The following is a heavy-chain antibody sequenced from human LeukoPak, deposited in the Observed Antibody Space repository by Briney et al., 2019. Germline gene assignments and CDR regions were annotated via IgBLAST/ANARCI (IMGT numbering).Heavy chain of an antibody. CDR2: IYSGGST. CDR1: GFTVSSNY. D-gene: IGHD3-22*01. J-gene: IGHJ4*02. Sequence: PGGSLRLSCAASGFTVSSNYMSWVRQAPGKGLEWVSVIYSGGSTYYADSVKGRFTISRDNSKNTLYLQMNSLRAEDTAVYYCARDSAKVRADSSGYYPSDYWGQGTLVTVSS. CDR3: ARDSAKVRADSSGYYPSDY. V-gene: IGHV3-66*01.